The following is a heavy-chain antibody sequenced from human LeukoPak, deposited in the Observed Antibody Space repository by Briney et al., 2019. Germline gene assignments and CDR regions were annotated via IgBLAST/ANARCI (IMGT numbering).Heavy chain of an antibody. CDR3: AREEYGDYVGY. CDR1: GYSISSGYY. CDR2: IYHSGST. V-gene: IGHV4-38-2*02. Sequence: SEPLSLTCTVSGYSISSGYYWGWIRQPPGKGLEWIGSIYHSGSTYYNPSLKSRVTISVDTSKNQFSLKLSSVTAADTAVYYCAREEYGDYVGYWGQGTLVTVAS. J-gene: IGHJ4*02. D-gene: IGHD4-17*01.